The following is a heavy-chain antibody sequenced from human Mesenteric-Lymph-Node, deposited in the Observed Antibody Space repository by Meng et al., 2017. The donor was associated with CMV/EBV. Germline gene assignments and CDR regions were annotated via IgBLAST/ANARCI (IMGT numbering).Heavy chain of an antibody. CDR2: ISGSGDGT. V-gene: IGHV3-23*01. Sequence: GGSLRLSCAASGFIFDAYGMSWVRQAPGKGLEWGSAISGSGDGTYYADSVKGRFTISRDNFKNTLYLQMNSLRVEDTAVYYCARVWYQLLDFFDYWGQGTLVTVSS. D-gene: IGHD2-2*01. CDR1: GFIFDAYG. CDR3: ARVWYQLLDFFDY. J-gene: IGHJ4*02.